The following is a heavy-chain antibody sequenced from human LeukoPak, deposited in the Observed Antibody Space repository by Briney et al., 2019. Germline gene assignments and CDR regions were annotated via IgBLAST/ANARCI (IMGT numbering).Heavy chain of an antibody. V-gene: IGHV3-48*04. CDR2: INSGGLTI. CDR1: GFTFSTYT. D-gene: IGHD4/OR15-4a*01. Sequence: GGSLRLSCVASGFTFSTYTFNWVRQAPGKGLEWLSYINSGGLTIFYADSVKGRFTISRDNTKNAIYLDMNNLRAEDTAVYYCARDFDDGDYIDFWGQGTLVAVSS. J-gene: IGHJ4*02. CDR3: ARDFDDGDYIDF.